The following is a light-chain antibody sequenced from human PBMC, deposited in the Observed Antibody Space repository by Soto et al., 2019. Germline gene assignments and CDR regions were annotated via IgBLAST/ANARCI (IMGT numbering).Light chain of an antibody. J-gene: IGKJ1*01. Sequence: IQMTQSPSFMSPSVPYKETITCRASQSISSYLNWYQQKPGRAPKLLIYATFTLQSGVPARFSGSGFGTEFTLTIRSLQPDDFATYSCQQYDSYSWTCGQGTKVDI. CDR1: QSISSY. V-gene: IGKV1-9*01. CDR2: ATF. CDR3: QQYDSYSWT.